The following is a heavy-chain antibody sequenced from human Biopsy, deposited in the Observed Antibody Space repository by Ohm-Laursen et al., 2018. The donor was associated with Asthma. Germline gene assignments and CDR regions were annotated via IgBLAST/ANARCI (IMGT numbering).Heavy chain of an antibody. D-gene: IGHD3-10*01. CDR2: ISSLSRYK. V-gene: IGHV3-21*01. CDR1: GFTFSSYA. J-gene: IGHJ4*01. CDR3: ARDFTIGSGSPFHF. Sequence: SLRLSCAASGFTFSSYAMSWVRQAPGKGLEWVSSISSLSRYKYYSDSLRDRVTISRDNAKSSLHLQMSSLRAEDTAVYFCARDFTIGSGSPFHFWGPGTLVTVSS.